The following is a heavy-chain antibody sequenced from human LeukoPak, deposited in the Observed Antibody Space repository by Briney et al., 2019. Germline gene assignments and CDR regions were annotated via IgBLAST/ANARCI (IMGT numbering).Heavy chain of an antibody. D-gene: IGHD6-19*01. V-gene: IGHV4-38-2*02. CDR3: ARDTTVASGMQY. CDR2: IYHSGST. J-gene: IGHJ4*02. CDR1: GYSISSGYY. Sequence: SETLSLTCGVSGYSISSGYYWGWIRQPPGRGLEWIGSIYHSGSTYYNPSLKSRVTISVDTSKNQFSLKMNSVTAADTAVYYCARDTTVASGMQYWGQGTLVTVSS.